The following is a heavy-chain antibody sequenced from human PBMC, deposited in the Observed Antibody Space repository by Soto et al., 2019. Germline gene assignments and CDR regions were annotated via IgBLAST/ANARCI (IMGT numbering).Heavy chain of an antibody. D-gene: IGHD5-12*01. J-gene: IGHJ6*02. CDR3: ARDRDIVATCTDV. Sequence: AASVKVSCKASGYTFTGYYMHWVRQAPGQGLEWMGWINPNSGGTNYAQKFQGRVTMTRDTSISTAYMELSRLRSDDTAVYYCARDRDIVATCTDVWGQGTTVTVSS. CDR2: INPNSGGT. V-gene: IGHV1-2*02. CDR1: GYTFTGYY.